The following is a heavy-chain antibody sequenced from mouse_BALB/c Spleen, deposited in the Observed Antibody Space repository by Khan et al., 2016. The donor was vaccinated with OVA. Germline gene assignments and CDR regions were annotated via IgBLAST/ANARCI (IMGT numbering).Heavy chain of an antibody. CDR3: ARDIITTVVADYFDY. Sequence: QIQLVQSGPELVKPGASVRISCKASGYTFTSYYIHWVKQRPGQGLEWIGWIYPGNVNTKYNEKFKGKATLTADKSSSTAYMQLSSLTSEDSAVDFCARDIITTVVADYFDYWGQGTTLTVSS. V-gene: IGHV1S56*01. CDR2: IYPGNVNT. CDR1: GYTFTSYY. J-gene: IGHJ2*01. D-gene: IGHD1-1*01.